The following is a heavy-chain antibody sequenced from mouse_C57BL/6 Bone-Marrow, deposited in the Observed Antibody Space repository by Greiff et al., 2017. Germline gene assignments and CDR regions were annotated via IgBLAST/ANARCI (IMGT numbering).Heavy chain of an antibody. CDR3: TRGNYLYYAMDY. CDR1: GFTFSNYW. V-gene: IGHV6-3*01. D-gene: IGHD2-1*01. Sequence: EVKVEESGGGLVQPGGSMKLSCVASGFTFSNYWMNWVRQSPEKGLEWVAQIRLKSDNYATHYAESVKGRFTISRDDSKSSVYLQMNNLRAEDTGIYYCTRGNYLYYAMDYWGQGTSVTVSS. CDR2: IRLKSDNYAT. J-gene: IGHJ4*01.